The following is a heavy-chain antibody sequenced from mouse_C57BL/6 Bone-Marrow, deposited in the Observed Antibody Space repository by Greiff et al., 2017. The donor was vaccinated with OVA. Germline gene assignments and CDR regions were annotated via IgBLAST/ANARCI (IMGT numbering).Heavy chain of an antibody. V-gene: IGHV14-4*01. D-gene: IGHD2-1*01. CDR3: TSYGNFDY. CDR1: GFNIKDDY. CDR2: IDPENGDT. J-gene: IGHJ2*01. Sequence: DVQLQESGAELVRPGASVKLSCTASGFNIKDDYMHWVKQRPEQGLEWIGWIDPENGDTEYASKFQGKATITAATSSNTAYLQLSSLTSEDTAFYYCTSYGNFDYWGQGTTLTVSS.